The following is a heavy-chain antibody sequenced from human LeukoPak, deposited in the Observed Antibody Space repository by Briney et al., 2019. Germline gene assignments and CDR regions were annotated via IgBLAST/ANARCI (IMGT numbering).Heavy chain of an antibody. CDR2: FDPEDGET. D-gene: IGHD3-10*01. CDR1: GYTLTELS. CDR3: ATDVPGLWFGPAC. V-gene: IGHV1-24*01. Sequence: GASVKVSYKVSGYTLTELSMHRVRQAPGKGLEWMGGFDPEDGETIYAQKFQGRVTMTEDTSTDTAYMELSSLRSEDTAVYYCATDVPGLWFGPACWGQGTLVTVSS. J-gene: IGHJ4*02.